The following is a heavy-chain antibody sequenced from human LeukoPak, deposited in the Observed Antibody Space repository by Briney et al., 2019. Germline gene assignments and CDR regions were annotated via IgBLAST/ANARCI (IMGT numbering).Heavy chain of an antibody. D-gene: IGHD2-2*01. V-gene: IGHV4-59*12. J-gene: IGHJ5*01. CDR2: SYISGST. CDR1: GGSSSSYY. Sequence: PSETLSLTCTVSGGSSSSYYWSWIRQPPGKGLEWIGYSYISGSTKYNPSLKSRVTISVDTSKNQFSLRLSSVTAADTALYHCARGRGCSSTSCYNWFDSWGQGTLVTVSS. CDR3: ARGRGCSSTSCYNWFDS.